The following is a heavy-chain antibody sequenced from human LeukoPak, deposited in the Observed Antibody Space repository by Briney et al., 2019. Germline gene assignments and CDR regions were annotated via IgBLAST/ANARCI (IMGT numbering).Heavy chain of an antibody. Sequence: PSETLSLTCAVYGGSFSGYYWSWIRQPPEKGLEWIGEINHSGSTNYNPSLKSRVTISVDTSKNQFSLKLSSVTAADTAVYYCARVIAAAGLPLDYWGQGTLVTVSS. CDR2: INHSGST. CDR3: ARVIAAAGLPLDY. V-gene: IGHV4-34*01. D-gene: IGHD6-13*01. CDR1: GGSFSGYY. J-gene: IGHJ4*02.